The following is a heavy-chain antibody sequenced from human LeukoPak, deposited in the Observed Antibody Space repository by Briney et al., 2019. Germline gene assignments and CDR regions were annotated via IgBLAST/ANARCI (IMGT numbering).Heavy chain of an antibody. CDR2: ISYSGTT. Sequence: KSSETLSLTCTVSGGSISSSSYYWGWIRQTPGKGLEWIGTISYSGTTYYNMSLKSRATISVDTSNSQFSLNLNSVTAADTAVYYCARAGVMITFGGQFYFDYWGQGTLVTV. CDR3: ARAGVMITFGGQFYFDY. CDR1: GGSISSSSYY. J-gene: IGHJ4*02. V-gene: IGHV4-39*07. D-gene: IGHD3-16*01.